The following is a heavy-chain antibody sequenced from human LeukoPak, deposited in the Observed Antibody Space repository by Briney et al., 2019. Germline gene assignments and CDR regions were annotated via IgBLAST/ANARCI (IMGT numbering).Heavy chain of an antibody. CDR3: ANAHYDFWSGYHGATDYFDY. V-gene: IGHV3-30*02. J-gene: IGHJ4*02. D-gene: IGHD3-3*01. CDR2: IRYDGSNK. CDR1: GFTFSSYG. Sequence: GRSMRLSCAASGFTFSSYGMHWARQPPGKVLEWVAFIRYDGSNKYYADSGKGRFTISRDNSKTTLYLQMNSLRAEDTAVYYCANAHYDFWSGYHGATDYFDYWGQGTLVTVSS.